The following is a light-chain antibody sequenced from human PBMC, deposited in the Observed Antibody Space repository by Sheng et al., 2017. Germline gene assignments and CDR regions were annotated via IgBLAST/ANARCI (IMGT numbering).Light chain of an antibody. CDR3: QQRTNWLWT. Sequence: ENVLTQSPVTLSLSPGERATLSCRASQSLSGYLAWYQQKPGQAPRLIIYDTYSRAAGIPARFTGSVSETDFTLTIDSLEPEDFAVYYCQQRTNWLWTFGQGTKVEIK. CDR1: QSLSGY. CDR2: DTY. V-gene: IGKV3-11*01. J-gene: IGKJ1*01.